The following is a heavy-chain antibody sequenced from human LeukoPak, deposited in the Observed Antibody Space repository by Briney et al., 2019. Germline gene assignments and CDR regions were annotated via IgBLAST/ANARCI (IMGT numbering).Heavy chain of an antibody. V-gene: IGHV1-8*03. CDR3: ARTTSFTASGYDY. D-gene: IGHD6-25*01. CDR1: GSTFTNYH. CDR2: INPNNGDS. J-gene: IGHJ4*02. Sequence: ASVKLSCNASGSTFTNYHINWVRQATGQGLEWVGWINPNNGDSGYAQKFQGRVTITWDTSISTSYMELRSLISDDTAVYFCARTTSFTASGYDYWGQGTLVTVSS.